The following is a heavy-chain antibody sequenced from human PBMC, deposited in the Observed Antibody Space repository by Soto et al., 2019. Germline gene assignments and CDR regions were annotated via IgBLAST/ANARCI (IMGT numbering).Heavy chain of an antibody. V-gene: IGHV3-23*01. CDR2: ISGSGGST. J-gene: IGHJ6*02. CDR3: ARAVTLGRYYYYYGMDV. CDR1: GFTFSSYA. Sequence: PGGSLRLSCAASGFTFSSYAMSWVRQAPGKGLEWVSAISGSGGSTYYADSVKGRFTISRDNSKNTLYLQMNSLRAEDTAVYYCARAVTLGRYYYYYGMDVWGQGATVTVSS. D-gene: IGHD4-4*01.